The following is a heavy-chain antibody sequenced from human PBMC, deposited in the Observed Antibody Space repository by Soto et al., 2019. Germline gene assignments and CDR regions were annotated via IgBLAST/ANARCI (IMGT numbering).Heavy chain of an antibody. CDR1: GYTFTSYG. Sequence: ASVKVSCKASGYTFTSYGISWVRQAPGQGLEWMGGIIPIFGTANYAQKFQGRVTITADESTSTAYMELSSLRSEDTAVYYCARDCTNGVCYTSAESHNWFDPWGQGNLVTFSS. CDR2: IIPIFGTA. J-gene: IGHJ5*02. V-gene: IGHV1-69*13. CDR3: ARDCTNGVCYTSAESHNWFDP. D-gene: IGHD2-8*01.